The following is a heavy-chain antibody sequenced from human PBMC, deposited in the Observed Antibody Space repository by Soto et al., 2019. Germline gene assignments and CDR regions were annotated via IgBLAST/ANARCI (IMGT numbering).Heavy chain of an antibody. CDR1: GGSISSSSYY. Sequence: QLQLQESGPGLVKPSETLSLTCTVSGGSISSSSYYWGWIRQPPGKGLEWIGSIYYSGSTYYNPSLKSRVTISVDTSKNQFSLKLSSVTAADTAVYYCARTIAAAGTWYFDLWGRGTLVTVSS. J-gene: IGHJ2*01. V-gene: IGHV4-39*01. CDR3: ARTIAAAGTWYFDL. CDR2: IYYSGST. D-gene: IGHD6-13*01.